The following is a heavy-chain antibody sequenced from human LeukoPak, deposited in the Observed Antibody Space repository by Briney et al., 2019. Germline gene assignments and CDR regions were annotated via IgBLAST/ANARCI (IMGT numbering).Heavy chain of an antibody. V-gene: IGHV4-34*01. CDR2: INDNGSI. CDR3: ARDRYYYGSGSAHNWFDP. D-gene: IGHD3-10*01. CDR1: GGSFSGYY. J-gene: IGHJ5*02. Sequence: SETLSLTCSVYGGSFSGYYWSWVRQPPGKGLEWIGQINDNGSIDYNPSLKSRITISVDTSKNQFSLKLSFVTAADTAVYYCARDRYYYGSGSAHNWFDPWGQGTLVTVSS.